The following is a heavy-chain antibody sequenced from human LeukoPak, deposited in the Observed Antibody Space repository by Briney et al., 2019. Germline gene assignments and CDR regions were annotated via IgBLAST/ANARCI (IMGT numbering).Heavy chain of an antibody. Sequence: SETLSLTCTVSGGSISSYYWTWIRQPPGKGLEWIGSIYHSGSTYYNPSLTSRVTISVDTSKNQFSLKLSSVTAAHTAVYYCARVDTAMATRVGFDYWGQGTLVTVSS. CDR2: IYHSGST. CDR3: ARVDTAMATRVGFDY. J-gene: IGHJ4*02. D-gene: IGHD5-18*01. V-gene: IGHV4-38-2*02. CDR1: GGSISSYY.